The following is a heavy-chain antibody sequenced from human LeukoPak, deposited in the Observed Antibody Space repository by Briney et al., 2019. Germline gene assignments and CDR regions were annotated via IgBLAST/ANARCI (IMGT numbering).Heavy chain of an antibody. CDR1: GFTFSSPA. V-gene: IGHV3-23*01. J-gene: IGHJ4*02. CDR2: ISASGGST. Sequence: GGSLRLSCAGSGFTFSSPAMSWVRQAPGKGLEWVSAISASGGSTYYADSAKGRFTISRDNSKSSVYLQMSSLRVEDTAVYYCAKRYCSGGSCYSGDWGQGTLVTVSP. CDR3: AKRYCSGGSCYSGD. D-gene: IGHD2-15*01.